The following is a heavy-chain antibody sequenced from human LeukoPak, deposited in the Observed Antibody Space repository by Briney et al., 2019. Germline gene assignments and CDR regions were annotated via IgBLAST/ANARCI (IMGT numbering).Heavy chain of an antibody. J-gene: IGHJ4*02. CDR1: GFTFSSYG. CDR2: ISYDGSNK. V-gene: IGHV3-30*18. Sequence: GGSLRLSCAASGFTFSSYGMHWVRQAPGKGLEWVAVISYDGSNKYYADSVKGRFTISRDNSKNTLYLQMNSLRAEDAAVYYCAKGLQSDSGYYYYFDYWGQGTLVTVSS. CDR3: AKGLQSDSGYYYYFDY. D-gene: IGHD3-22*01.